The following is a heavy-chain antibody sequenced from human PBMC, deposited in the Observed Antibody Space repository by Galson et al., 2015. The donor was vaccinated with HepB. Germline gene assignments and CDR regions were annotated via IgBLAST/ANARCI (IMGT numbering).Heavy chain of an antibody. CDR3: AGGIFGCSGGSCSSYFDY. CDR1: GGTFSSYA. V-gene: IGHV1-69*13. J-gene: IGHJ4*02. D-gene: IGHD2-15*01. Sequence: SVKVSCKASGGTFSSYAISWVRQAPGQGLEWMGGIIPIFGTANYAQKFQGRVTITADESTSTAYMELSSLRSEDTAVYYCAGGIFGCSGGSCSSYFDYWGQGTLVTVSS. CDR2: IIPIFGTA.